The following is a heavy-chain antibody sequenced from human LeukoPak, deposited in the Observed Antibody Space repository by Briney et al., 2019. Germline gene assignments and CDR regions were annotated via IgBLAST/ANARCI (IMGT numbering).Heavy chain of an antibody. CDR1: GGSISSGDYY. V-gene: IGHV4-30-4*01. CDR3: ARALTFGGVIAY. CDR2: IYYSGST. Sequence: SQTLSLTCAVSGGSISSGDYYWSWIRQPPGKGLEWIGYIYYSGSTYYNPSLKSRVTISVDTSKNQFSLKLSSVTAADTAVYYCARALTFGGVIAYWGQGTLVTVSS. D-gene: IGHD3-16*01. J-gene: IGHJ4*02.